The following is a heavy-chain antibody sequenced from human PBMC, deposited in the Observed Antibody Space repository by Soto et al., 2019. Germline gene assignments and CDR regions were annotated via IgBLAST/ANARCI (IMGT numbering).Heavy chain of an antibody. CDR1: GGSFSGYY. J-gene: IGHJ6*03. V-gene: IGHV4-59*08. D-gene: IGHD1-1*01. CDR2: IYYSGST. CDR3: ARQKASPRTTHYYYYMDV. Sequence: SETLPLTCAVYGGSFSGYYWSWISQPPGKGLEWIGYIYYSGSTNYNPSLKSRVTISVDTSKNQFSLKLSSVTAADTAVYYCARQKASPRTTHYYYYMDVWGKGTTVTVSS.